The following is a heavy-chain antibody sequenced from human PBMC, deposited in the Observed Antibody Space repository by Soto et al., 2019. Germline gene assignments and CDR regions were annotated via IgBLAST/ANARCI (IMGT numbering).Heavy chain of an antibody. V-gene: IGHV1-18*01. D-gene: IGHD3-10*01. CDR1: GGTFSSYA. CDR2: IIAYNGNT. CDR3: ARDMFYYGSGSYYNGYYYYYYGMDV. J-gene: IGHJ6*02. Sequence: ASVKVSCKASGGTFSSYAISWVRQAPGQGLEWMGGIIAYNGNTNYAQKLQGRVAMTADTSTSTAYMELRSLRSDDTAVYYCARDMFYYGSGSYYNGYYYYYYGMDVWGQGTTVTVSS.